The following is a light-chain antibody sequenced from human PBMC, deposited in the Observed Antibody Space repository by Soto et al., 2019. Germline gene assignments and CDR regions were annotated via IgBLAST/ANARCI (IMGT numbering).Light chain of an antibody. CDR2: AAS. CDR3: QQTYWPPQT. J-gene: IGKJ4*01. Sequence: DIQMTQSPSTLSASVGDRVTISCRTSRTIGGYLNWYQHKPGKAPKLLIYAASSVQSGVPSRFSSSGSGTDFSLTISSLQSEDFATYYCQQTYWPPQTFGGGTKVDI. V-gene: IGKV1-39*01. CDR1: RTIGGY.